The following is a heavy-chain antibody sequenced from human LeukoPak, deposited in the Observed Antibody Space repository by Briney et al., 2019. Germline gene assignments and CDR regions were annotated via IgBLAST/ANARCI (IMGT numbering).Heavy chain of an antibody. CDR2: ISGSGGGT. CDR1: EFTFSSYA. V-gene: IGHV3-23*01. D-gene: IGHD2-2*02. J-gene: IGHJ4*02. CDR3: AKLGGGSCYNPFNY. Sequence: PGGSLRLSCAASEFTFSSYAMDWVRQAPGKGLEWVSCISGSGGGTYYADSVKGRFTISRDNSKNTLYLQMNSLRAEDTAVYYCAKLGGGSCYNPFNYWGQGTLVTVSS.